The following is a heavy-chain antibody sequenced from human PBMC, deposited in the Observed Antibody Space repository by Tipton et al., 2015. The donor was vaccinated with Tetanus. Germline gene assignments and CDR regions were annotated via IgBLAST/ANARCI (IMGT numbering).Heavy chain of an antibody. CDR2: IYYSGST. CDR3: ARHSSLKALNY. J-gene: IGHJ4*02. V-gene: IGHV4-59*08. CDR1: GGSISSYF. D-gene: IGHD3-9*01. Sequence: TLSLTCSVSGGSISSYFWSWIRQSPGQGLEWIGLIYYSGSTSYNPSLKSRVTISVDTSKNQFSLELSPVTAADTAVYYCARHSSLKALNYWGQGTLVTASS.